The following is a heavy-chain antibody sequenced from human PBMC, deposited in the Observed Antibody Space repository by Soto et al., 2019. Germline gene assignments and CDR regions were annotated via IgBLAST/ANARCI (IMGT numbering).Heavy chain of an antibody. J-gene: IGHJ5*02. CDR1: GYTFTSYA. CDR3: ARDFYSSGWTGWFDP. Sequence: ASVKVSCKASGYTFTSYAMHWVRQAPGQRLEWMGWINAGNGNTKYSQKFQGRVTITRDTSASTAYMELSSLRSEDTAVYYCARDFYSSGWTGWFDPWGQGTLVTVSS. V-gene: IGHV1-3*01. CDR2: INAGNGNT. D-gene: IGHD6-19*01.